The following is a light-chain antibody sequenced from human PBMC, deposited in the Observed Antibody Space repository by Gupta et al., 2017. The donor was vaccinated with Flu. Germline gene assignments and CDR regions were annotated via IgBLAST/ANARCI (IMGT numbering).Light chain of an antibody. Sequence: QSVSTQPPPLSAAPGQKVTISCSGSSSNIGNNYVSWYQHLPGTAPKLLIYDNNNRPSGIPDRFSGSKSGPSATLGITGLQTGDEADYYCGAWDSSLNVWVFGGGTKVTVL. CDR1: SSNIGNNY. CDR3: GAWDSSLNVWV. V-gene: IGLV1-51*02. CDR2: DNN. J-gene: IGLJ3*02.